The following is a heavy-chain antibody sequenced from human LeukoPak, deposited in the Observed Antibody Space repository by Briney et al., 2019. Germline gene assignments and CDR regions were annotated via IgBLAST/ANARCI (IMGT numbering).Heavy chain of an antibody. CDR1: GGSFSGYY. CDR3: ASAWFGVLAA. J-gene: IGHJ5*02. V-gene: IGHV4-34*01. D-gene: IGHD3-10*01. CDR2: INHSGST. Sequence: SETLSLTCAVYGGSFSGYYWSWIRQPPGKGLEWIGEINHSGSTNYNPSLKSRVTISVHTSKNQFSLKLSSVTAADTAVYYCASAWFGVLAAWGQGTLVTVSS.